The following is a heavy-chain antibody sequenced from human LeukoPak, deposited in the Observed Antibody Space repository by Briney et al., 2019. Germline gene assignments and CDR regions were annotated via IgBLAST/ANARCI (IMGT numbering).Heavy chain of an antibody. CDR1: GGSVSSGSYY. D-gene: IGHD1-1*01. CDR3: AVGVGGDDWKYYFDY. CDR2: IYYSGSA. Sequence: SETLSLTCTVSGGSVSSGSYYWSWIRQPPGKGLEWIAYIYYSGSANYNPSLKSRVTISVDTSKNQFSLNLSSVTDAVTAVYYCAVGVGGDDWKYYFDYWGQGTLVTVSS. V-gene: IGHV4-61*01. J-gene: IGHJ4*02.